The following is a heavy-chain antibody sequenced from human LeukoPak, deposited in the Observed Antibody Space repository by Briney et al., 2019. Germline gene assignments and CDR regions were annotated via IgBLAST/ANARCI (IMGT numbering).Heavy chain of an antibody. CDR1: GGSFSGYY. Sequence: PSETLSLTCAVYGGSFSGYYWSWIRQPPGKGLEWIGEINHSGSTNYNPSLKSRVTISVDTSKNQFSLKLSSVTAADTAVYYCVRVGGYGTFDPWGQGTLVTVSS. J-gene: IGHJ5*02. CDR3: VRVGGYGTFDP. CDR2: INHSGST. V-gene: IGHV4-34*01. D-gene: IGHD1-14*01.